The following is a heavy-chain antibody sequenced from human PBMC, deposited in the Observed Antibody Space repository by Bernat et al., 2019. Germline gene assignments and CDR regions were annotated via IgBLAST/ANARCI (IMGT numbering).Heavy chain of an antibody. CDR1: GLTFNSSW. CDR2: MNPDGSEK. J-gene: IGHJ4*02. Sequence: EVQLVESGGGLVQPGGSLRLSCVVSGLTFNSSWMNWVRQAPGKGLEGVASMNPDGSEKWYVDSVKGRFTNSRDNAKNSLSLQMNSLRAEDTAVFYCARVRECKSFDYWGQGTLVTVSS. CDR3: ARVRECKSFDY. V-gene: IGHV3-7*04.